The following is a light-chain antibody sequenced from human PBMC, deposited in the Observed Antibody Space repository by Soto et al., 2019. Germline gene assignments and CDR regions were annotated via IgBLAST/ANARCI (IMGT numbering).Light chain of an antibody. CDR2: DTS. V-gene: IGKV3-20*01. Sequence: ETVMTQSPGTLSVSLGERYTLSCRASQSVSIHLALYQQKPGQAPXXLIYDTSTRATGIPDRLSGSGSGTEFTLTISRLEPEDFAVYYCQQYGSSGTFGQGTKVDIK. CDR1: QSVSIH. J-gene: IGKJ1*01. CDR3: QQYGSSGT.